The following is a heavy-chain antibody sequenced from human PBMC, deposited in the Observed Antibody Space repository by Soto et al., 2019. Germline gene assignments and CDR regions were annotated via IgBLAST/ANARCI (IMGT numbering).Heavy chain of an antibody. CDR3: ARGDYFDRRFDY. Sequence: GGSMRLSCAASGFTFNYYWMNWVRQAPGRGLEWVADIKQDETEKYYVDSVKGRFTISRDNSRNTLYLQMDSLRVEDTAVYYCARGDYFDRRFDYWGQGARVTVSS. D-gene: IGHD3-22*01. CDR2: IKQDETEK. J-gene: IGHJ4*02. CDR1: GFTFNYYW. V-gene: IGHV3-7*03.